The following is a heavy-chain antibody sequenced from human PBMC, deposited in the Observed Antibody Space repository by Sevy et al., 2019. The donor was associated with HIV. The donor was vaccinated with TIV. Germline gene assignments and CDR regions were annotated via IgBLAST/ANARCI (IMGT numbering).Heavy chain of an antibody. Sequence: GGSLRLSCAASGFTFSSYGMHWVRQAPGKGLEWVAFIRYDGSNKYYVDSVKGRFTISRDNSKNTLYLQMNSLRAEDTAVYYCAKLEGSYVYYYYGMDVWGQGTTVTVSS. CDR2: IRYDGSNK. CDR1: GFTFSSYG. V-gene: IGHV3-30*02. D-gene: IGHD3-16*01. CDR3: AKLEGSYVYYYYGMDV. J-gene: IGHJ6*02.